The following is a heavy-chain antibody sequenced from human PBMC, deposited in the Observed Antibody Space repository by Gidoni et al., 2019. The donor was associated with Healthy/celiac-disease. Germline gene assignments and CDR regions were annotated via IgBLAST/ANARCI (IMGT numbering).Heavy chain of an antibody. V-gene: IGHV3-23*01. Sequence: EVQLLESGGGLVQPGGSLRLSCAASGFTFRSYAMSWVRQAPGKGLGWGSAISGSGGSTYDADSVKGRCTSSRDKSKNTLYLQRNSRRAEDTAVYYCVKEPVTTSWGQGTLVTVAS. CDR2: ISGSGGST. J-gene: IGHJ5*02. D-gene: IGHD4-17*01. CDR1: GFTFRSYA. CDR3: VKEPVTTS.